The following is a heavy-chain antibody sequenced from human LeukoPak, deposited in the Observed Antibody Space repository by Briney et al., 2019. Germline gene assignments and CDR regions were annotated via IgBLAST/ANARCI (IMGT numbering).Heavy chain of an antibody. J-gene: IGHJ6*03. V-gene: IGHV3-21*01. CDR2: ISSSSSYI. D-gene: IGHD3-16*01. Sequence: GGSLRLSCAASGFTFSSDSVNWGREAPGKGLEGCSSISSSSSYIYYAASVKGRFTISRDNSKNPLYLQMNSLRAEDTAVYYCARDPLNGRFYYYYMDVWGKGTTVTVSS. CDR1: GFTFSSDS. CDR3: ARDPLNGRFYYYYMDV.